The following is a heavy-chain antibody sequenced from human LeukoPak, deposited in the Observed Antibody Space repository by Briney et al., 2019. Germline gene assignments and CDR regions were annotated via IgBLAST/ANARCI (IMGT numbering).Heavy chain of an antibody. Sequence: GGSLRLSCAASGFTFSDYYMSWIRQAPGKGLEWILYISSRGTTIYYADSVKGRFTISRDNAKNSLYLQLNSLRAEDTAVYYCARDSITSDNTALGGAFDIWGQGTTVTVSS. CDR1: GFTFSDYY. CDR2: ISSRGTTI. J-gene: IGHJ3*02. D-gene: IGHD5-24*01. V-gene: IGHV3-11*01. CDR3: ARDSITSDNTALGGAFDI.